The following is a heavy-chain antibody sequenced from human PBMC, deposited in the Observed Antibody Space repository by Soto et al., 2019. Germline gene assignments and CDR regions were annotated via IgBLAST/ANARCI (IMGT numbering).Heavy chain of an antibody. CDR2: LNPNSGDT. D-gene: IGHD6-19*01. CDR1: GYTFSSYD. V-gene: IGHV1-8*01. CDR3: ATSGGGWYLY. J-gene: IGHJ4*02. Sequence: QVQLVQSGAEVKKPGASVKVSCKASGYTFSSYDINWVRQATGQGLEWMGWLNPNSGDTGYAQKFQGRVTLTRNTSINTAYIELSSLTSDATAVYYCATSGGGWYLYWGQGTLFTVSS.